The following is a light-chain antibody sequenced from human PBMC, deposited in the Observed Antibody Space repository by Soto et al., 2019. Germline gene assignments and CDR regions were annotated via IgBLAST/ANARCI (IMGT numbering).Light chain of an antibody. V-gene: IGKV3-20*01. J-gene: IGKJ2*01. Sequence: EIVLTQSPGTLSLSPGERVTLSCRTSQSVSSNYLAWYQQKPGQAPRLLIYGASSRATGIPDRFSGSGSGTDFTLIISRLEPEDFAVYFCQQFSSSPSMYTFGQGIKLEIK. CDR2: GAS. CDR3: QQFSSSPSMYT. CDR1: QSVSSNY.